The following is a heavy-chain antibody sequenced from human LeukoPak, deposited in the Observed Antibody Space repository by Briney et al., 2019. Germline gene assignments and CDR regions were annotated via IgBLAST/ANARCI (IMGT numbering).Heavy chain of an antibody. D-gene: IGHD6-13*01. Sequence: GGSLRLSCAASGFTFGTYSMNWVRQAPGKGLVWVSRINSDGSSTSYADSVKGRFTISRDNAKNTLYLQMNSLRAEDTAVYSCARDLRIAAAGTNYYYYGMDVWGQGTTVTVSS. CDR1: GFTFGTYS. CDR2: INSDGSST. J-gene: IGHJ6*02. V-gene: IGHV3-74*01. CDR3: ARDLRIAAAGTNYYYYGMDV.